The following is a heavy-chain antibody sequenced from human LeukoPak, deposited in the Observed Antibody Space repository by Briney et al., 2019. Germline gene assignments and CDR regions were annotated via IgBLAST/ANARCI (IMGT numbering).Heavy chain of an antibody. CDR1: GFTFSSYG. D-gene: IGHD3-22*01. CDR3: AMTTYYYDSSGYLYY. J-gene: IGHJ4*02. V-gene: IGHV3-33*03. Sequence: GGSLRLSCAASGFTFSSYGMHWVRQAPGKGLEWVAVIWYGGSNKYYADSVKGRFTISRDNAKNTLYLQMNSLRAEDTAVYYCAMTTYYYDSSGYLYYWGQGTLVTVSS. CDR2: IWYGGSNK.